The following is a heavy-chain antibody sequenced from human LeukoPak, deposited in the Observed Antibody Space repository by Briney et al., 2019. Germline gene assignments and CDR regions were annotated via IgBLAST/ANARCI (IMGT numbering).Heavy chain of an antibody. CDR1: GFTFSSYT. V-gene: IGHV3-48*02. CDR3: AKRRLRYFDDGGVGYDY. D-gene: IGHD3-9*01. CDR2: ISRGSSTI. Sequence: GGSLRLSCAASGFTFSSYTMNWVRQAPGKGLEWVSYISRGSSTIYYADSVKGRFTISRDNAKNSLYLQMNSLRDEDTAVYYCAKRRLRYFDDGGVGYDYWGQGTLVTVSS. J-gene: IGHJ4*02.